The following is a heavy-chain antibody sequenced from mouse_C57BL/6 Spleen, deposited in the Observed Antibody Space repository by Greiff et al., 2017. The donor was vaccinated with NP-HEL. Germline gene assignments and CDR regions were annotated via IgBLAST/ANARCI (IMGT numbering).Heavy chain of an antibody. CDR2: IYPGDGDT. V-gene: IGHV1-82*01. J-gene: IGHJ2*01. CDR3: ARSITTVVYFDY. CDR1: GYAFSSSW. Sequence: VQLQQSGPELVKPGASVKISCKASGYAFSSSWMNWVKQRPGKGLEWIGRIYPGDGDTNYNGKFKGKATLTADKSSSTAYMQLSSLTSEGSAVYFCARSITTVVYFDYWGQGTTLTVSS. D-gene: IGHD1-1*01.